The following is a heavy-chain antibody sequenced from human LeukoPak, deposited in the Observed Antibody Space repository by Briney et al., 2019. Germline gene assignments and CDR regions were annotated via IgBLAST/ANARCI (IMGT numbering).Heavy chain of an antibody. J-gene: IGHJ4*02. Sequence: PGGSLRLSCAASGFTFSSYSMNWVRQAPGKGLEWVSSISSSSSYIYYADSVKGRFTISRDNAKNSLYLQMNSLRAEDTAVYYCARDQYLAYCGGDCYSGQFDYWGQGILVTVSS. D-gene: IGHD2-21*02. CDR2: ISSSSSYI. V-gene: IGHV3-21*01. CDR3: ARDQYLAYCGGDCYSGQFDY. CDR1: GFTFSSYS.